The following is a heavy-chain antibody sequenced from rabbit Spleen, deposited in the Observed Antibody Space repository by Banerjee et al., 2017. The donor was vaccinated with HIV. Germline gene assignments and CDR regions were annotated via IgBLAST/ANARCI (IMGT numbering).Heavy chain of an antibody. Sequence: QSLEESGGGLVQPGASLTLTCTASGFSFSSSYWMSWVRQAPGKGLEWIAYINTGIDRKDYASWAKGRFTISKTSSTTVDLKMTSLTVADTATYFCARENNDGDFATWGQGTLVTVS. J-gene: IGHJ4*01. CDR1: GFSFSSSYW. V-gene: IGHV1S40*01. CDR3: ARENNDGDFAT. D-gene: IGHD2-1*01. CDR2: INTGIDRK.